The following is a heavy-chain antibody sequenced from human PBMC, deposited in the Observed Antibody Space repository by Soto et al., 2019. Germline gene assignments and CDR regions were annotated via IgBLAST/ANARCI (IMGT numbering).Heavy chain of an antibody. D-gene: IGHD3-9*01. Sequence: EVQLVESGGGLVQPGGSLRLSCAASGFTFSYYWMHWVRQAPGQGLVWVSRIHSDGSSTTYADSVKGRFTISRDNAKKTLYLKMKSRRAEDTVVYYCAGGDKGLFDWGGKGTMVPVSS. J-gene: IGHJ3*01. CDR1: GFTFSYYW. CDR3: AGGDKGLFDW. CDR2: IHSDGSST. V-gene: IGHV3-74*01.